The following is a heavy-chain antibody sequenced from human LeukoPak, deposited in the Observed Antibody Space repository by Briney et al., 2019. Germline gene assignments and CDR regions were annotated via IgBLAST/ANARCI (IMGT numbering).Heavy chain of an antibody. D-gene: IGHD3-16*02. Sequence: SETLSLTCAVYGGSFSGYYWSWIRQPPGKGLEWIGEINHSGSTNYNPSLKSRVTISVDTSKNQFSLKLSSVTAADTAVYYCARDNIKDDYVWGSYRSRFDYWGQGTLVTVSS. CDR2: INHSGST. J-gene: IGHJ4*02. CDR1: GGSFSGYY. CDR3: ARDNIKDDYVWGSYRSRFDY. V-gene: IGHV4-34*01.